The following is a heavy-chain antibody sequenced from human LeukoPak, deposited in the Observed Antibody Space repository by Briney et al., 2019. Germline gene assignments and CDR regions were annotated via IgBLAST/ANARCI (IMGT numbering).Heavy chain of an antibody. D-gene: IGHD1-26*01. CDR3: ARGSNPYQFDY. Sequence: ASETLSLTCAVSGGSISTYYWSWIRQPPGKGLEWIGYVYYSGSTNYNPSLRSRVTISVGTSKNQFSLKLSSVTAADTAVYYCARGSNPYQFDYWGQGTLVTVSS. J-gene: IGHJ4*02. CDR2: VYYSGST. V-gene: IGHV4-59*01. CDR1: GGSISTYY.